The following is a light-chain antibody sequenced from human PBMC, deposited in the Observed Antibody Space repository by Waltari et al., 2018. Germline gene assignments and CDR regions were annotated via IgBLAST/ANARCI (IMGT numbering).Light chain of an antibody. Sequence: EVILTQSPATLSLSPGERATLSCRVSHDVERYLGGYQQKPGPAPRLLIYDASTRATGVPARFSGSGSGTDFTLTISSLEPEDFGVYYCQQRKVWPPLTFGGGTKVEIK. CDR1: HDVERY. CDR3: QQRKVWPPLT. V-gene: IGKV3-11*01. J-gene: IGKJ4*01. CDR2: DAS.